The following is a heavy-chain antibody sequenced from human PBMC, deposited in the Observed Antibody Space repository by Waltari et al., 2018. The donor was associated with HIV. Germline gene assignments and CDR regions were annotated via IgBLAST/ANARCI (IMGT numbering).Heavy chain of an antibody. CDR3: ARGGLAITPAGTRLYTGMDV. CDR2: ITCEGNNK. Sequence: QVHLVESGGGVVQPGGSLNLSCAASGLTSSNYLMHWFRQAPGTGLEWGHFITCEGNNKNYANSVKGRFTVSRDNSQKTLYLQMNSLRHEDTALYYCARGGLAITPAGTRLYTGMDVWGQGTTVTVSS. CDR1: GLTSSNYL. V-gene: IGHV3-30*02. J-gene: IGHJ6*02. D-gene: IGHD6-13*01.